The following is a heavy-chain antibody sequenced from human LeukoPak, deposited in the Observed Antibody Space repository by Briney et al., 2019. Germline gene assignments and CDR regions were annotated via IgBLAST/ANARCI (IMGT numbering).Heavy chain of an antibody. J-gene: IGHJ4*02. CDR1: GFSFSSYA. D-gene: IGHD3-10*01. CDR3: AKDFDGSGSQGDDY. CDR2: ISGSGGST. Sequence: GGSLRLSCATSGFSFSSYAMSWVRQAPGKGLEWVSAISGSGGSTYYADSVKGRFTISRDNSKNTLYLQMNSLRAEDTAVYYCAKDFDGSGSQGDDYWGQGTLVTVSS. V-gene: IGHV3-23*01.